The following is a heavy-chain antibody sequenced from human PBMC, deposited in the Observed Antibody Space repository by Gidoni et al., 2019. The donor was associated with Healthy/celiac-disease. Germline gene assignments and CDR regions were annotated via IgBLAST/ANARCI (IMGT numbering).Heavy chain of an antibody. Sequence: EVRLLESGGGLVQPGGSLRLSCSASGFPFSSYAMSWVRQAPGKGLEWVSAISGIGGSTYYADSVKGRFTISRDNSKNTLYLQMNSLRAEDTAVYYCAKLGSDGDFEEMATIYPGGDYYFDYWGQGTLVTVSS. CDR2: ISGIGGST. CDR1: GFPFSSYA. D-gene: IGHD5-12*01. CDR3: AKLGSDGDFEEMATIYPGGDYYFDY. J-gene: IGHJ4*02. V-gene: IGHV3-23*01.